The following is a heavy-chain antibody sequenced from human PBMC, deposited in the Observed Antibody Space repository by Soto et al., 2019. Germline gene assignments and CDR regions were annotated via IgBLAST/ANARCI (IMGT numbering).Heavy chain of an antibody. V-gene: IGHV4-39*07. CDR2: VFYDGTT. CDR1: GGAMNTSNYY. Sequence: QLQLQESGPGPVKPSGTLSLTCTVSGGAMNTSNYYWGWVRQPPGKGLEWIGSVFYDGTTYYSPSLKRRVSTSYAKTSTRNSCKHNSVIGAETTVFYSARLVVVSPVANAGGQGTLCTV. D-gene: IGHD2-2*01. J-gene: IGHJ4*02. CDR3: ARLVVVSPVANA.